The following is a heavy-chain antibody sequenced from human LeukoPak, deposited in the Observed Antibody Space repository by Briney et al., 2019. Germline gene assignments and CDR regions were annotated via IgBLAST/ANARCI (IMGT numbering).Heavy chain of an antibody. Sequence: PSETLSLTCAVYGGSFSGYYWSWIRQPPGKGLEWIGEINHSGSTNYNPALKSRVTISVDTSKNQFSLKLSSVTAADTAVYYCARDGVWLRAFDYWGQGTLVTVSS. J-gene: IGHJ4*02. V-gene: IGHV4-34*01. D-gene: IGHD5-12*01. CDR2: INHSGST. CDR1: GGSFSGYY. CDR3: ARDGVWLRAFDY.